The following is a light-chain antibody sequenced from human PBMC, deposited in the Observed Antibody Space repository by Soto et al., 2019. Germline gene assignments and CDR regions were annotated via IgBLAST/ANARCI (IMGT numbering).Light chain of an antibody. J-gene: IGLJ2*01. CDR3: CSCAGSYTLHVV. Sequence: QSSLTQPRSVSGSPGQSVTISCTGTSSDVGGYNYVSWYQQHPGKAPKLMIYDVSKRPSGVPDRFSGSKSGNTASLTISGLQAEDEADYYCCSCAGSYTLHVVFGGGTKLTVL. CDR2: DVS. V-gene: IGLV2-11*01. CDR1: SSDVGGYNY.